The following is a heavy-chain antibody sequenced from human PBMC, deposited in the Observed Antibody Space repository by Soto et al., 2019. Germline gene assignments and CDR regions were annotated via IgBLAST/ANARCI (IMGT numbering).Heavy chain of an antibody. Sequence: QVQLVESGGGVVQPGRSLRLSCAASGFTFSSYGMHWVRQAPGKGLEWVAVIWYDGSNKYYADSVKGRFTISRDNSKNTLYLQMNSLRAEDTAVYDCASGSSSWYGMDVWGQGTTVTVSS. V-gene: IGHV3-33*01. CDR3: ASGSSSWYGMDV. CDR1: GFTFSSYG. J-gene: IGHJ6*02. CDR2: IWYDGSNK. D-gene: IGHD6-13*01.